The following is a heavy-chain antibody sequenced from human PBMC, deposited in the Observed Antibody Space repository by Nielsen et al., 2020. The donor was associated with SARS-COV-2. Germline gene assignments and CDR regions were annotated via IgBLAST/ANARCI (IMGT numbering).Heavy chain of an antibody. V-gene: IGHV1-2*06. CDR1: GYTFTGYY. Sequence: ASVKVSCKASGYTFTGYYMHWVRQAPGQGLEWVGRINPNSGGTNYEQKFQGRVTMTRDTSISPAYMELSRLRSDDTSVYYCARDLLGAAYYDILTGYSDWFDPWGQGTLGTVSS. CDR2: INPNSGGT. J-gene: IGHJ5*02. CDR3: ARDLLGAAYYDILTGYSDWFDP. D-gene: IGHD3-9*01.